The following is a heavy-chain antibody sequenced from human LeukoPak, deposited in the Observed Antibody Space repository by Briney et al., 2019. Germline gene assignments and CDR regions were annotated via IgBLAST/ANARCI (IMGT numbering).Heavy chain of an antibody. CDR2: INSDGSST. V-gene: IGHV3-74*01. CDR3: ARNPELRPLLGYYYMDV. Sequence: GGSLRLSCAASGFTFSSYWMHWVRQAPGKGLVWVSRINSDGSSTSYADSVKGRFTISRDNAKNTLYLQMNSLRAEDTAVYYCARNPELRPLLGYYYMDVWGKGTTVTVSS. J-gene: IGHJ6*03. D-gene: IGHD1-7*01. CDR1: GFTFSSYW.